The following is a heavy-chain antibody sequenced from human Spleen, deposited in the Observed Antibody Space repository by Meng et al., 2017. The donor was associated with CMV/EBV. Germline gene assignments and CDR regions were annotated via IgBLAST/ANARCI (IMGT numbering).Heavy chain of an antibody. CDR3: ARASRRAVAGMGGWFDP. D-gene: IGHD6-19*01. CDR2: INPNSDGT. J-gene: IGHJ5*02. CDR1: GYTFTGYY. Sequence: HVQRVQAGAEVKKPGAPVKVSCKASGYTFTGYYIHWVRQAPGQGLEWMGWINPNSDGTNYAQKFQGRVTKTRDTSISTAYMELSRLRSDDTAVYYCARASRRAVAGMGGWFDPWGQGTLVTVSS. V-gene: IGHV1-2*02.